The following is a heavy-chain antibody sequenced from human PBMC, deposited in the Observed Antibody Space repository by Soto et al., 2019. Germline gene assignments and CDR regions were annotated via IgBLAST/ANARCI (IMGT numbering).Heavy chain of an antibody. CDR3: VILADGKFDL. CDR2: ISDTSHRI. J-gene: IGHJ5*02. CDR1: GFNFGSNS. D-gene: IGHD6-19*01. Sequence: EVLLLGSGGGLVQPGGSLRLSCSASGFNFGSNSMAWVRQAPGKGLEYVASISDTSHRIFHADPLKGRFTISRDNSRNRLYLEIKSLRAEDTALYYCVILADGKFDLWGQGTLVIVSS. V-gene: IGHV3-23*01.